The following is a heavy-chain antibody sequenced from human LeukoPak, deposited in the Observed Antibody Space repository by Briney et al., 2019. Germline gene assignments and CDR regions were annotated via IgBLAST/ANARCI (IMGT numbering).Heavy chain of an antibody. CDR2: IYYSGST. J-gene: IGHJ5*02. D-gene: IGHD2/OR15-2a*01. CDR1: GGSISSSSYY. Sequence: PSETLSLTCTVSGGSISSSSYYWGWIRQPPGKGLEWIGSIYYSGSTYYNPSLKSRVTISVDTSKNQFSLKLSSVTAADTAVYYCARDPGLLSPVRSWFDPWGQGTLVTVSS. CDR3: ARDPGLLSPVRSWFDP. V-gene: IGHV4-39*07.